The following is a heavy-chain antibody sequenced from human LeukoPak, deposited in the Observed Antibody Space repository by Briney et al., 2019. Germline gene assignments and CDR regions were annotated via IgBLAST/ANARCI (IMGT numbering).Heavy chain of an antibody. CDR1: GSSFTNAW. V-gene: IGHV3-15*01. J-gene: IGHJ4*02. CDR3: TTYSVSSPYYFDY. CDR2: IKNKADGGTT. D-gene: IGHD6-13*01. Sequence: GGSLRLSCAASGSSFTNAWMTWVRQAPGKGLEWVGRIKNKADGGTTDYAAPVKGRFTISRDDSEDTLFLLMNSLKTEDTAVYYCTTYSVSSPYYFDYWGQGTLVAVSS.